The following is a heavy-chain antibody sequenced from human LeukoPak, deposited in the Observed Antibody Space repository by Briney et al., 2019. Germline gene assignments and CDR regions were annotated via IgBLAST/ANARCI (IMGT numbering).Heavy chain of an antibody. D-gene: IGHD3-10*01. Sequence: ASVKVSCKASGYTFTSYYMHWVRQAPGQGLEWMGWMNPNSGNTGYAQKFQGRVTITRNTSISTAYMELSSLRSEDTAVYYCARVRRITMVRGVRTYYYMDVWGKGTTVTVSS. CDR1: GYTFTSYY. CDR2: MNPNSGNT. CDR3: ARVRRITMVRGVRTYYYMDV. J-gene: IGHJ6*03. V-gene: IGHV1-8*03.